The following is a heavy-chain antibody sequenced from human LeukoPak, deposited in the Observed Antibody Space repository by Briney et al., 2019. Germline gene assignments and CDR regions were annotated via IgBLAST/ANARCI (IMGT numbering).Heavy chain of an antibody. D-gene: IGHD3-10*01. J-gene: IGHJ4*02. Sequence: GRSLRLSCAASGLTFDDYAMHWVRQAPGKGLEWVSGISWNSGSIGYADSVKGRFTISRDNAKNSLYLQMNSLRAEDTALYYCAKEGRFGEFLGYYFDYWGQGTLVTVSS. CDR1: GLTFDDYA. CDR2: ISWNSGSI. CDR3: AKEGRFGEFLGYYFDY. V-gene: IGHV3-9*01.